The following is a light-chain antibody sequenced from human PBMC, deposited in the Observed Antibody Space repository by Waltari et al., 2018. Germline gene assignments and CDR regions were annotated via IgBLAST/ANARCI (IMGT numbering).Light chain of an antibody. Sequence: EIVLTQSPATLSVSLGDRATLSCRASQSVSNNLAWYQQKPGQSPRLLISDASTRATGLPARFSGSGSGTEFSLTISSLQSEDFAVYYCQQYNNWPPIFGPGTKVDIK. CDR2: DAS. V-gene: IGKV3-15*01. J-gene: IGKJ3*01. CDR1: QSVSNN. CDR3: QQYNNWPPI.